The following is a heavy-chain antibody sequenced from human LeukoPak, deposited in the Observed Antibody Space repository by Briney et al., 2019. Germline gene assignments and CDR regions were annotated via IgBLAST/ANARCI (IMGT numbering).Heavy chain of an antibody. D-gene: IGHD3-10*01. CDR2: FDPEDGET. Sequence: ASVKVSCKVSGYTLTELSMHWVRQAPGKGLEWMGGFDPEDGETIYAQKFQGRVTMTEDTSTDTAYMELSSLRPEDTAVYYCATGKNSLLWFASGYWGQGTLVTVSS. V-gene: IGHV1-24*01. J-gene: IGHJ4*02. CDR1: GYTLTELS. CDR3: ATGKNSLLWFASGY.